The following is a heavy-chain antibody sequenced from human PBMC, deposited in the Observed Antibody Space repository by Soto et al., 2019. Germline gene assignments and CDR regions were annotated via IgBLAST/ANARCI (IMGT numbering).Heavy chain of an antibody. V-gene: IGHV4-61*01. CDR3: ARGSGNYYYYGMDV. CDR2: IYYSGST. D-gene: IGHD3-10*01. J-gene: IGHJ6*02. CDR1: GGSVSSGSYY. Sequence: SETLSLTCTVSGGSVSSGSYYWSWIRQPPGKGLEWIGYIYYSGSTNYNPSLKSRVTISVDTSKNQFSLKLSSVTAADTAVYYCARGSGNYYYYGMDVWGQGTTVSVSS.